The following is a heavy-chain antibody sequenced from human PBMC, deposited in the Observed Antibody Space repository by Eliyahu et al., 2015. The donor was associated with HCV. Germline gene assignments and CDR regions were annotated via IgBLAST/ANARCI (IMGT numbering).Heavy chain of an antibody. Sequence: VIWYDGSNKYYADSVKGRFTISRDNSKNTLYLQMNSLRAEDTAVYYCARDFQAGMDVWGQGTTVTVSS. V-gene: IGHV3-33*01. CDR3: ARDFQAGMDV. CDR2: IWYDGSNK. J-gene: IGHJ6*02.